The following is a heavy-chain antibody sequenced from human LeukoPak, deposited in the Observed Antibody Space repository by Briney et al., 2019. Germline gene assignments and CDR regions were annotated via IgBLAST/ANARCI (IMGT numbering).Heavy chain of an antibody. CDR1: GFVFSNYA. J-gene: IGHJ4*02. CDR2: LRYDGTDE. D-gene: IGHD1-26*01. Sequence: GGPLRLSCAASGFVFSNYAMHWVRQAPGKGLEWVAFLRYDGTDEDYAYFQKGVSISSSKHSKNTLLLQINRQTAETTAVYYWIEDPDSGYYFDYWGQGTLVTVSS. V-gene: IGHV3-30*02. CDR3: IEDPDSGYYFDY.